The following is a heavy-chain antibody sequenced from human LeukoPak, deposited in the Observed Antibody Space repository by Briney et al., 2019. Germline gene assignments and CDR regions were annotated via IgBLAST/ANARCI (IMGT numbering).Heavy chain of an antibody. Sequence: ASVKVSCKASGYTFTTYAMNWVRQAPGQGLEWMGWIYTNTGNPTYTQGFTGRFVFSLDTSVSTTYLQISNLKAEDTAVYYCARGIPVYGSSWSYYFDYWGQGTLVTVSS. CDR2: IYTNTGNP. D-gene: IGHD6-13*01. CDR1: GYTFTTYA. J-gene: IGHJ4*02. V-gene: IGHV7-4-1*02. CDR3: ARGIPVYGSSWSYYFDY.